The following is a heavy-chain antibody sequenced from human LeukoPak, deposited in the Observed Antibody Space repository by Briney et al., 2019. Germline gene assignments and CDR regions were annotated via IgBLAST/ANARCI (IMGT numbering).Heavy chain of an antibody. J-gene: IGHJ3*02. CDR2: ISSSSSYI. Sequence: GGSLRLSCAASGFTFSSYGMHWVRQAPGKGLEWVSSISSSSSYIYYADSVKGRFTISRDNAKNSLYLQMNSLRAEDTAVYYCARDRSPRGDAFDIWGQGTMVTVSS. CDR1: GFTFSSYG. V-gene: IGHV3-21*01. D-gene: IGHD1-26*01. CDR3: ARDRSPRGDAFDI.